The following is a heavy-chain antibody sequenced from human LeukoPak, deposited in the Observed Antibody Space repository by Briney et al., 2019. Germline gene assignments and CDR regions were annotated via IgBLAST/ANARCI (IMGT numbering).Heavy chain of an antibody. CDR1: GFTFSSYA. V-gene: IGHV3-23*01. J-gene: IGHJ4*02. CDR2: ISTNGGST. CDR3: AKGSAGSRPYYFDY. Sequence: PGGSLRLSCAASGFTFSSYAMSWVRQAPGEGLEWVSAISTNGGSTYFADSVKGRFTITRDNSKNTLSLEMNSLRPEDTAVYYCAKGSAGSRPYYFDYWGQGTLLTVSS. D-gene: IGHD6-13*01.